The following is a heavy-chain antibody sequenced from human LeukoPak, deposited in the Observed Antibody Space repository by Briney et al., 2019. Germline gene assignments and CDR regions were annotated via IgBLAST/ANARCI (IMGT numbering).Heavy chain of an antibody. J-gene: IGHJ4*02. V-gene: IGHV3-30*18. CDR1: GFTFSSYG. Sequence: PGRSLRLSCAASGFTFSSYGMHWVRQAPGKGLEWVAVISYDGSKKYYADSVKGRFTISRDNSKNTLYLQMNSLSAEDTAVYYCAKDPNPPSDQQWLVSHFDYWGQGILVTVSS. D-gene: IGHD6-19*01. CDR2: ISYDGSKK. CDR3: AKDPNPPSDQQWLVSHFDY.